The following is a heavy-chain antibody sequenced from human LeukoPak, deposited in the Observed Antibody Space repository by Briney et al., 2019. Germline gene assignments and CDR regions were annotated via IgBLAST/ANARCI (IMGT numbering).Heavy chain of an antibody. CDR3: ARASLIGGVTSDY. D-gene: IGHD3-16*01. Sequence: GGSLRLSCAASGFTFNTYWMHWVRQAPGEGLVWVSRINSDETDTTYADSVRGRFTISRDNAKNTLYLQMNSLRAEDTAVYYCARASLIGGVTSDYWGQGTLVTVSS. CDR2: INSDETDT. V-gene: IGHV3-74*01. J-gene: IGHJ4*02. CDR1: GFTFNTYW.